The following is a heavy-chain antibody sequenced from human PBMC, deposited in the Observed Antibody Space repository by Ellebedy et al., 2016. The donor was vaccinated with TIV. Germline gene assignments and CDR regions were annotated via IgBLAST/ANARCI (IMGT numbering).Heavy chain of an antibody. D-gene: IGHD6-6*01. CDR3: ARGSAARPGGMDV. CDR2: TYYRSKWNN. CDR1: GDSVSSNSG. V-gene: IGHV6-1*01. Sequence: SQTLSLTCAISGDSVSSNSGWNWIRQSPSRGLEWLGRTYYRSKWNNDYAVSVKSRITINPDTSKNQFSLQLNSVTPEDTAVYYCARGSAARPGGMDVWGQGTTVTVSS. J-gene: IGHJ6*02.